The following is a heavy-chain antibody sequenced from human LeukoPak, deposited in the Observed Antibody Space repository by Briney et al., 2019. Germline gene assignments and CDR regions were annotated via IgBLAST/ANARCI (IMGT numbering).Heavy chain of an antibody. V-gene: IGHV1-2*02. CDR3: ARATSLVVPAADHYYYGLDV. J-gene: IGHJ6*02. CDR1: GYTFTGYY. CDR2: INPNSGGT. D-gene: IGHD2-2*01. Sequence: ASVKVSCKASGYTFTGYYMHWVRQAPGQGLEWMGWINPNSGGTNYQGRVTMTRDTSISTAYMELSRLRSDDTAVYYCARATSLVVPAADHYYYGLDVWGQGTTVTVSS.